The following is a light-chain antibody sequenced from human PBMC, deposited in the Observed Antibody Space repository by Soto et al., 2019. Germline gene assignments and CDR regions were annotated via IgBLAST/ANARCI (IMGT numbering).Light chain of an antibody. CDR2: GAS. Sequence: EIVLTQSPGTLSLSPGERVTLSCRASQSVSSNYLAWYQQSPGQAPRLLISGASSRATGIPDRFSGSGSGTDFTLTISRLEPEDFAVYYCQQYGSSQWTFGQGTKVDIK. CDR1: QSVSSNY. V-gene: IGKV3-20*01. CDR3: QQYGSSQWT. J-gene: IGKJ1*01.